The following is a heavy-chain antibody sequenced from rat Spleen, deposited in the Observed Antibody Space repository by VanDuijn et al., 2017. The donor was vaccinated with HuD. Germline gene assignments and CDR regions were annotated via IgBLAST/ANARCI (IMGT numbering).Heavy chain of an antibody. D-gene: IGHD1-4*01. V-gene: IGHV5-25*01. CDR3: ARGTTP. Sequence: EVQLVESGGGLVQPGGSMKVSCAASGFSFSNHYMAWVRQAPTKGLEWVASISTGGDYTYYRDSVKGRFSISRDNAKSTLYLQMDSLRSEDTATYYCARGTTPWGQGVMVTVSS. CDR1: GFSFSNHY. J-gene: IGHJ2*01. CDR2: ISTGGDYT.